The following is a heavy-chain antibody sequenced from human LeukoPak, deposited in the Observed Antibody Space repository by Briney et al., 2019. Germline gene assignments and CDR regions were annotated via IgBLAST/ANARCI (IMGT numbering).Heavy chain of an antibody. CDR2: ISYDGSNK. Sequence: PGRSLRLSCAASGFTFSSYGMHWVRQAPGKGLEWVAVISYDGSNKYYADSVKGRFTISRDNSKNTLYLQMNSLRAEDTAVYYCAKSSSVSSPINFDYWGQGTLVTVSS. J-gene: IGHJ4*02. CDR1: GFTFSSYG. D-gene: IGHD6-19*01. V-gene: IGHV3-30*18. CDR3: AKSSSVSSPINFDY.